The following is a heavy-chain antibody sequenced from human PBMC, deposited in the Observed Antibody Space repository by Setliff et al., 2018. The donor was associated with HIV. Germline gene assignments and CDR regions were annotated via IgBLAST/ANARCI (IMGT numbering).Heavy chain of an antibody. Sequence: GESLKISCTASGFTFTTYSMNWVRQAPGNGLEWVSYISGTGYNKHYADSVRGRFTVSRDNDKRSMYLQMNSLRVEDTAVYYCAIIARNSTSSLDYFDHWGRGTLVTVSS. CDR1: GFTFTTYS. V-gene: IGHV3-48*01. CDR3: AIIARNSTSSLDYFDH. CDR2: ISGTGYNK. J-gene: IGHJ4*02. D-gene: IGHD2-2*01.